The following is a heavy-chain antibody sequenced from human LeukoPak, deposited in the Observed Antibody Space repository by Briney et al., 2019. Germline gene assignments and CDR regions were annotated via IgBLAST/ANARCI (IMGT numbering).Heavy chain of an antibody. J-gene: IGHJ6*03. D-gene: IGHD3-16*01. V-gene: IGHV3-48*04. CDR2: ISSSGSTI. CDR3: ATGDLKRRNLGLWEFYYYYYMDV. Sequence: PGGSLRLSCAASGFSFTYGMHWIRQAPGKGLEWVSYISSSGSTIYYADSVKGRFTISRDNAKNSLYLQMNSLRVEDTGVYYCATGDLKRRNLGLWEFYYYYYMDVWGKGTTVTVSS. CDR1: GFSFTYG.